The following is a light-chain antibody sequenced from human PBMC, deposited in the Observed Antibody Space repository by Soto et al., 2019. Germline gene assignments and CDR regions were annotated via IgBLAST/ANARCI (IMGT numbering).Light chain of an antibody. CDR3: ETWDSNTHV. CDR1: RGHSSYI. V-gene: IGLV4-60*02. J-gene: IGLJ3*02. CDR2: LEGSGSY. Sequence: QLVLTQSSSASASLGSSVKLTCTLSRGHSSYIIAWHQQQPGKAPRYLMKLEGSGSYNKGSGVPDRFSGSSAGADRYLTSSSLQFEDEADYCCETWDSNTHVFGGGTKLTVL.